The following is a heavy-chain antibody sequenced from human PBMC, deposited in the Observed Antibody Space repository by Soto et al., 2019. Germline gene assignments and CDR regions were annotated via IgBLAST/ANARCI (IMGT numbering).Heavy chain of an antibody. V-gene: IGHV3-48*03. J-gene: IGHJ4*02. Sequence: HPGGSLRLSCAASGFTFSSYEMNWVRQAPGKGLEWVSYISSSGSTIYYADSVKGRFTISRDNAKNSLYLQMNSLRAEDTAVYYCAIVGSPWSTTFDYWGPGTLVTVST. CDR2: ISSSGSTI. CDR3: AIVGSPWSTTFDY. D-gene: IGHD6-13*01. CDR1: GFTFSSYE.